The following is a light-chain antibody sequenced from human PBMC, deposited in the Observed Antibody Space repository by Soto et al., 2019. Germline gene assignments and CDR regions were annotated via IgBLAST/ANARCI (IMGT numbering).Light chain of an antibody. CDR1: SSDVGGHNF. CDR3: SSYTSSSTGV. Sequence: QSVLTQPASVSGSPGQSITISCTGTSSDVGGHNFVSWYQQHPGKAPKLMIYDVSNRPSGVSNRFSGSKSGNTASLTISGLQAEDEADYYCSSYTSSSTGVFGTGTKLTVL. V-gene: IGLV2-14*01. CDR2: DVS. J-gene: IGLJ1*01.